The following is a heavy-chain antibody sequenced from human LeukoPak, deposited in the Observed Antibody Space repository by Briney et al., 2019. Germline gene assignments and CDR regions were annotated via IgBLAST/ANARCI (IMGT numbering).Heavy chain of an antibody. J-gene: IGHJ4*02. V-gene: IGHV3-74*01. CDR3: AISVGWTAFDY. D-gene: IGHD2-2*03. Sequence: GGSLRLSCAASGFTFSSYWMHWVRQAPGKGLVWVSRINSDGSSTSYADSVKGRFTISRDNAKNTLYLQMNSLRAEDTAVYYCAISVGWTAFDYWGQGTLVTVSS. CDR2: INSDGSST. CDR1: GFTFSSYW.